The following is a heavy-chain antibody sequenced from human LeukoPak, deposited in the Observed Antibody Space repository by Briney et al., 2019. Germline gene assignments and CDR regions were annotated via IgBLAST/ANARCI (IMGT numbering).Heavy chain of an antibody. CDR3: AGERFTILRGEIMRLDAFDI. J-gene: IGHJ3*02. D-gene: IGHD3-10*01. Sequence: PSQTLSRTGTVSGGSISSGSYYWSWIRQPAGKGLEWIGRIYTSGSTNYNPSLKSRVTISVDTSKNQFSLKLSSVTAADTAVYYCAGERFTILRGEIMRLDAFDIWGQGTMVTVSS. CDR2: IYTSGST. CDR1: GGSISSGSYY. V-gene: IGHV4-61*02.